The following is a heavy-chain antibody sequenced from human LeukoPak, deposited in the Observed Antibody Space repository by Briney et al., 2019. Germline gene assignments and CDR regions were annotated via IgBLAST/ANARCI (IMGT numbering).Heavy chain of an antibody. CDR1: GFRFSDAW. CDR3: TTYGSGRKFDY. V-gene: IGHV3-15*04. J-gene: IGHJ4*02. Sequence: TGGSLRLSCAASGFRFSDAWMGWVRQIPGKGLGWVGRIESKTDGGTTDYAAPVKGRFTISRDDSTNTLYLQMNSLKSEDTAVYYCTTYGSGRKFDYGDQGILVTVSS. CDR2: IESKTDGGTT. D-gene: IGHD3-10*01.